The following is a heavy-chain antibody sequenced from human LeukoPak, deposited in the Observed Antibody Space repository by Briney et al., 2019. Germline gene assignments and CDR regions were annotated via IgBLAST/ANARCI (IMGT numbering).Heavy chain of an antibody. D-gene: IGHD3-22*01. V-gene: IGHV1-18*01. Sequence: ASVKVSCKASGYTFTGYGISWVRQAPGQGLEWMGWISAYSGNTNYAQNLQGRVTMTTDTSTSTAYMELRSLRSDDTAVYYCARDRYYDATGQVDYWGQGTWSPSPQ. J-gene: IGHJ4*02. CDR2: ISAYSGNT. CDR3: ARDRYYDATGQVDY. CDR1: GYTFTGYG.